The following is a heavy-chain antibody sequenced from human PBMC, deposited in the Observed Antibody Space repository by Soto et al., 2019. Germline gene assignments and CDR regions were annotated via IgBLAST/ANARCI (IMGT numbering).Heavy chain of an antibody. D-gene: IGHD3-22*01. J-gene: IGHJ4*02. CDR3: AREDSSGYRFES. V-gene: IGHV1-69*06. CDR2: IIPLFGAA. CDR1: AGTLSTYI. Sequence: QVQLEQSGAEVKKPGSSVTVSCKVSAGTLSTYIISWVRQAPGHGREWMSGIIPLFGAANYAQKFQGRVTLTADKSTSTAYMELSSLRSEDTASYYCAREDSSGYRFESWGQGTLVTVST.